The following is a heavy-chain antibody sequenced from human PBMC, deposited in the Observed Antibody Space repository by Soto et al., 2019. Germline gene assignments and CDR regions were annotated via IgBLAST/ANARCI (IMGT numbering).Heavy chain of an antibody. CDR2: IYYSGST. J-gene: IGHJ5*01. CDR1: GGSISSYY. D-gene: IGHD6-19*01. Sequence: SETLSLTCTVSGGSISSYYWSWIRQPPGKGLEWIGYIYYSGSTNYNPSLKSRVTISVDTSKNQFSLKLSSVTAADTAVYYCARDWDDSSGWYLINWFDSWGQGTLVTVSS. CDR3: ARDWDDSSGWYLINWFDS. V-gene: IGHV4-59*12.